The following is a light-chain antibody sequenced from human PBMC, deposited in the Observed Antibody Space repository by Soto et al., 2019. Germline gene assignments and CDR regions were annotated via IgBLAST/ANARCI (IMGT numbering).Light chain of an antibody. CDR2: DVN. V-gene: IGLV2-14*01. CDR1: SSDVGAYNY. J-gene: IGLJ1*01. CDR3: TSYTSSRTLV. Sequence: QSALTQPASVSGSPGQSITISCTGTSSDVGAYNYVSWYQQHPGKAPELMIYDVNYRPSGVSNRFSASKSGNTASLTISGLQAEDEADYYCTSYTSSRTLVSGIGTKVTV.